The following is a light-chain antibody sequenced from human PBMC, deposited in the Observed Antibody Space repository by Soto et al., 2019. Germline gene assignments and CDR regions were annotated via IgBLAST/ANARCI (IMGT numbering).Light chain of an antibody. V-gene: IGKV1-5*03. Sequence: DIQMTQSPSTLSGSVGDRVTITCRASQTISSWLAWYHQKPGKAPKLLIYKASTLKSGVPSRFSGSGSGTEFTLTISSLQPDDFATYYCQHYNSYSEAFGRGTKVDIK. J-gene: IGKJ1*01. CDR1: QTISSW. CDR2: KAS. CDR3: QHYNSYSEA.